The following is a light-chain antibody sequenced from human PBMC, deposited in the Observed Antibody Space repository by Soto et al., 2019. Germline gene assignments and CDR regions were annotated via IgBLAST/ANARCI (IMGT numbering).Light chain of an antibody. CDR1: LVINHY. CDR2: DIS. CDR3: QPDNNYPLT. J-gene: IGKJ4*01. V-gene: IGKV1-33*01. Sequence: DIQPTRAGSSLSVAVVARDTNTCQVSLVINHYLHWYERMLGKAPKLMIYDISTLEIGVPSRFSGSGSGTEGTLTISSLQPVDFATYSCQPDNNYPLTCGGGTKVDI.